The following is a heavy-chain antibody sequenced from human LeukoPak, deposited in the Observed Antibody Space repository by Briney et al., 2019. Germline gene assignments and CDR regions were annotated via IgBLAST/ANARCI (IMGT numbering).Heavy chain of an antibody. V-gene: IGHV4-34*01. CDR1: VGSFSGYY. Sequence: PSETLSLTCAVYVGSFSGYYWSWIRQPPGKGLEWIGEINHSGSTNYNPSLKSRVTISVDTSKNQFSLKLSSVTAADTAVYYCASRKDYVWGSYRFAYWGQGTLVTVSS. CDR2: INHSGST. D-gene: IGHD3-16*02. J-gene: IGHJ4*02. CDR3: ASRKDYVWGSYRFAY.